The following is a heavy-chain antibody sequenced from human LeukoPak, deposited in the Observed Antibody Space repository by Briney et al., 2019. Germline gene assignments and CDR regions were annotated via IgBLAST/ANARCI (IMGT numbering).Heavy chain of an antibody. J-gene: IGHJ5*02. CDR2: TNNSDTT. V-gene: IGHV4-34*01. Sequence: SETLSLTCAVYGGSCSGYYCIWLRQPPGKGLEWIGETNNSDTTNAHPSLNSRITISVDTSKNQFSLKVSSATAADTAVYYCARVRGTRYCMSTSCSQRPLFDPWGQGTLVTVSS. D-gene: IGHD2-2*01. CDR3: ARVRGTRYCMSTSCSQRPLFDP. CDR1: GGSCSGYY.